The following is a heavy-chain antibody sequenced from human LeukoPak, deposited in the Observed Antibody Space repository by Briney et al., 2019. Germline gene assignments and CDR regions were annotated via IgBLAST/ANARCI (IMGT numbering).Heavy chain of an antibody. CDR3: ARDREYYFDY. Sequence: GGSLRLSCAASGFALSDYYMSWIRQAPGKGLEWVSYISSSSIYTNYADSVKGRFTISRDNAKNSLYLQMNSLRAEDTAVYYCARDREYYFDYRGQGTLVTVSS. CDR1: GFALSDYY. CDR2: ISSSSIYT. J-gene: IGHJ4*02. V-gene: IGHV3-11*06.